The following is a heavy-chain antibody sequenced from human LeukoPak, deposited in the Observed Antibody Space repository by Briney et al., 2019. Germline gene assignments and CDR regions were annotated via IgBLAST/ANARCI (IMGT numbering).Heavy chain of an antibody. D-gene: IGHD3-10*01. CDR2: IRGDGTGT. Sequence: PGGSLRLSCAASGFTFSSHGMNWVRQAPGKGLEWVSGIRGDGTGTSYADSVKGRFTISRDNAKNTLYLQMNSLRAEDTAVYYCAEGASPGAFDYWGQGTLVTVSS. CDR1: GFTFSSHG. CDR3: AEGASPGAFDY. V-gene: IGHV3-74*01. J-gene: IGHJ4*02.